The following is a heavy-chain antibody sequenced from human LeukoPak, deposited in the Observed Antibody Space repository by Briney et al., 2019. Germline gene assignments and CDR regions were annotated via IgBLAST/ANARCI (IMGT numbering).Heavy chain of an antibody. D-gene: IGHD3-10*01. CDR2: IIPIFGTA. V-gene: IGHV1-69*13. Sequence: VASVKVSCKASGGTFSSYAISWVRQAPGQGLEWMGGIIPIFGTANYAQKFQGRVTITADESTSTAYMELSSLRSEDTAVYYCARWGGSGSYYNALNPSYDYWGQGTLVTVSS. J-gene: IGHJ4*02. CDR1: GGTFSSYA. CDR3: ARWGGSGSYYNALNPSYDY.